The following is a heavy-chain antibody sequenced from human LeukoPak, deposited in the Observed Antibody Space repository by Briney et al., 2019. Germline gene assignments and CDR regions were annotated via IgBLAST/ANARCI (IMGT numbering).Heavy chain of an antibody. CDR3: ARGIEVVHLLNWFDP. D-gene: IGHD3-22*01. V-gene: IGHV4-59*04. Sequence: SETLSLTCTVSGGSISSYYWSWIRQPPGKGLEWIGYIYYSGTTHSNPSLKSRLTMSMDTSKSQFSLILSSVTAADTAVYYCARGIEVVHLLNWFDPWGQGTLVTVSS. J-gene: IGHJ5*02. CDR2: IYYSGTT. CDR1: GGSISSYY.